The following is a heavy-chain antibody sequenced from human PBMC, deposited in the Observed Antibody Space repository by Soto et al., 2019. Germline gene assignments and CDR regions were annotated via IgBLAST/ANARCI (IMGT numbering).Heavy chain of an antibody. D-gene: IGHD3-10*01. J-gene: IGHJ5*02. CDR2: IYWDDDK. V-gene: IGHV2-5*02. CDR3: AHIPNYYPYDWFDP. CDR1: GFSLTTRGVG. Sequence: QITLKESGPTLVKPTQTLTLTCTFSGFSLTTRGVGVGWIRQPPGKALECLALIYWDDDKRYSPSLQSRLSITKDTSKNHVVLTMTNVDPVDTATYYCAHIPNYYPYDWFDPWGQGTLVSVSS.